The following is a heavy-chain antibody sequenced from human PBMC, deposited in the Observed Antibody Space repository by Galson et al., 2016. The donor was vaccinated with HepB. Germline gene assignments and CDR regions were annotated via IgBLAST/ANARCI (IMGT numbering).Heavy chain of an antibody. Sequence: SLRLSCAASGFTFSNFGMYWVRQAPGKGLEWVAVISYDGRNKNYADSVKGRFTISRDSSKNTLYLQMNNLRAEDTAVYYCARSQISGVVNGPYWGQGTLVTVSS. V-gene: IGHV3-30*03. D-gene: IGHD3-3*01. CDR2: ISYDGRNK. CDR1: GFTFSNFG. J-gene: IGHJ4*02. CDR3: ARSQISGVVNGPY.